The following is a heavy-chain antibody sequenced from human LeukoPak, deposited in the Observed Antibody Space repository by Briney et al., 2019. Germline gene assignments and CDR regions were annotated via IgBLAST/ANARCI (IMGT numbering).Heavy chain of an antibody. CDR1: GFTFSSYA. Sequence: GGSLRLSCAASGFTFSSYAMSWVRQAPGKGLEWVSAISGSGGSTYYTDSVKGRFTISRDNSKNTLYLRMNSLRAEDTAVYYCVREIRENAVGLPATRNYYYGLDVWGLGTTVTVS. J-gene: IGHJ6*02. V-gene: IGHV3-23*01. CDR2: ISGSGGST. D-gene: IGHD1-26*01. CDR3: VREIRENAVGLPATRNYYYGLDV.